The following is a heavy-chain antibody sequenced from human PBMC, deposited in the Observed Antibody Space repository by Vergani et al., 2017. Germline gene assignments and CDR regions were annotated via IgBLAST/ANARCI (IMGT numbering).Heavy chain of an antibody. Sequence: QVQLQQWGAGLLNSSETLSLTCAVYGESFSGYYWSWIRQPPGKGLEWIGEINHSGSTNYNPSLKSRVTMSVDASKNQFSLKLTSVTAADTAVYYCARGGRFYYYYYMDVWGKGP. D-gene: IGHD1-26*01. CDR1: GESFSGYY. J-gene: IGHJ6*03. V-gene: IGHV4-34*01. CDR3: ARGGRFYYYYYMDV. CDR2: INHSGST.